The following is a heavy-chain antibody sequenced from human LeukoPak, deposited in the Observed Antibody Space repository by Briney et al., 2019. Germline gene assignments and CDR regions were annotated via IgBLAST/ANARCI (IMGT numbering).Heavy chain of an antibody. V-gene: IGHV5-10-1*01. Sequence: GESLKISCKASGYTFTNHWISWVRQMPGKGLEWMGRIDPSDASPNYSPSFQGHVIISVDKSISTAYLQWSSLKASDTAMYYCARQKYYSDRSGSSVYSWFDPWGQGTQVTVSS. D-gene: IGHD3-22*01. CDR1: GYTFTNHW. CDR3: ARQKYYSDRSGSSVYSWFDP. CDR2: IDPSDASP. J-gene: IGHJ5*02.